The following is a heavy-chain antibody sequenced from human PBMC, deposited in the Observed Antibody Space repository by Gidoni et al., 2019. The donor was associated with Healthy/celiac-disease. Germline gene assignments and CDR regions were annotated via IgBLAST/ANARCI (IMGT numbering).Heavy chain of an antibody. CDR2: IYTSGST. V-gene: IGHV4-4*07. CDR3: ARVPYYDFWSGYYEGMDV. J-gene: IGHJ6*02. CDR1: GGSISSYY. D-gene: IGHD3-3*01. Sequence: GLVKPSETLSLTCTVAGGSISSYYWSWIRQPAGKGLEWIGRIYTSGSTNYNPSLKSRVTMSVDTSKNQFSLKLSSVTAADTAVYYCARVPYYDFWSGYYEGMDVWGQGTTVTVSS.